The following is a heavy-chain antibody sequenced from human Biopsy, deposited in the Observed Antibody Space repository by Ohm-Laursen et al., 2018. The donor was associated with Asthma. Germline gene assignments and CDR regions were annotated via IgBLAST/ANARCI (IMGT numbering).Heavy chain of an antibody. CDR3: AKDERLYYGSDSKYMQPVPLGD. Sequence: SLRLSCAAPGFSFSNFAIHWVRQAPGKGLEWVGVISKDASTQDYADSVKGRFTMARDNSKNTLDLQMNSLRAEDTAVYYCAKDERLYYGSDSKYMQPVPLGDWGQGTLVIVSA. CDR1: GFSFSNFA. V-gene: IGHV3-30*07. CDR2: ISKDASTQ. D-gene: IGHD3-10*01. J-gene: IGHJ4*02.